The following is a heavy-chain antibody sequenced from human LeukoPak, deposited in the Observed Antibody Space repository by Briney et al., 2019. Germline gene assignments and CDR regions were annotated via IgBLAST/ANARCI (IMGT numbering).Heavy chain of an antibody. J-gene: IGHJ6*02. D-gene: IGHD1-26*01. CDR2: IYTRGST. Sequence: SETLSLTCSVSGDSMRTYYWSWVRQPAGKGLEWIGRIYTRGSTNYNPSLKSRVTMSVDTSKYQFSLKLSSVTAADTAVYYCARAWETYYYGMDVWGQGTTVTVSS. CDR1: GDSMRTYY. CDR3: ARAWETYYYGMDV. V-gene: IGHV4-4*07.